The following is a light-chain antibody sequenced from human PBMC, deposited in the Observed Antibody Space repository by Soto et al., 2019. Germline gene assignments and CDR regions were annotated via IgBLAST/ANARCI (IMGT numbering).Light chain of an antibody. J-gene: IGKJ2*01. CDR1: QDISTW. CDR3: QEVNSFPRA. CDR2: AAS. V-gene: IGKV1-12*01. Sequence: DIQMTQSPPSLSASVGDTVTITCRASQDISTWLAWYQQKLGKVPKVLIYAASTLQPGVPSRFSGGGSGTDFSLTISSLQPEDFATYYCQEVNSFPRAFGQGTKLEIK.